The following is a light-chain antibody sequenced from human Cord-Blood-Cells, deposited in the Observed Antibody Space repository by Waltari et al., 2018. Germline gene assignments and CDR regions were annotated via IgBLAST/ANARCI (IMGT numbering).Light chain of an antibody. V-gene: IGKV1-33*01. Sequence: DIQMIQSPSSLSASVGDRVTITCQASQDISNYLNWYQQKPGKAPKPLIYDASNLETGVPSRFSGSGSGTDFTFTISSLQPEDIATYYCQQYDNLPTFGQGTRLEIK. J-gene: IGKJ5*01. CDR3: QQYDNLPT. CDR2: DAS. CDR1: QDISNY.